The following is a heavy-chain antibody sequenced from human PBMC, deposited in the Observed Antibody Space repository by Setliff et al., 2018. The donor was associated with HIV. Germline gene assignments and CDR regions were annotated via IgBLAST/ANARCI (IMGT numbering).Heavy chain of an antibody. CDR3: ATHRVGQRPWLSDF. J-gene: IGHJ4*02. V-gene: IGHV3-21*01. CDR2: ISTSSTYT. D-gene: IGHD5-12*01. CDR1: GFTFSNAW. Sequence: PGGSLRLSCAASGFTFSNAWMNWVRQAPGKGLEWVSSISTSSTYTYYADSVKGRFTISRDNAKNALYLQMNSLRAEDTAVYYCATHRVGQRPWLSDFWGQGTLVTVSS.